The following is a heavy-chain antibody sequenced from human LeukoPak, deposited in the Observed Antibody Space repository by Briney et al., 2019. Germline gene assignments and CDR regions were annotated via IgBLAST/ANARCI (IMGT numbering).Heavy chain of an antibody. CDR3: ARDLEGYCSSTSCYRDYYYYYMDV. D-gene: IGHD2-2*01. Sequence: SVKVSCKASGGTFSSYTISWVRQAPGQGLEWMGRIIPILGIANYAQKIQGRVTITADKSTSTAYMELSSLRSEDTAVYYCARDLEGYCSSTSCYRDYYYYYMDVWGKGTTVTVSS. J-gene: IGHJ6*03. V-gene: IGHV1-69*04. CDR1: GGTFSSYT. CDR2: IIPILGIA.